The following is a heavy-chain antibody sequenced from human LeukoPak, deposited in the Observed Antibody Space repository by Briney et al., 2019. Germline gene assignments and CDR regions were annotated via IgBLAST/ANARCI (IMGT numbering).Heavy chain of an antibody. V-gene: IGHV4-39*01. CDR2: IYYSGST. Sequence: SETLSLTCTVSGGSISSSSYYWGWIRQPPGKGLEWIGSIYYSGSTYYNPSLKSRVTISVDTSKNQFSLKLSSVTAADTAVYYCARHHVFRRGVAEYFQHWGQGTLVTVSS. J-gene: IGHJ1*01. CDR3: ARHHVFRRGVAEYFQH. D-gene: IGHD3-10*01. CDR1: GGSISSSSYY.